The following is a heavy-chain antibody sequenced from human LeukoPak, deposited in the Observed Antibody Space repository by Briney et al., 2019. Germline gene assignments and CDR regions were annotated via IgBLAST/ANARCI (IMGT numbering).Heavy chain of an antibody. V-gene: IGHV4-38-2*01. CDR1: GYSISSGYY. J-gene: IGHJ4*02. CDR2: IYHSGST. CDR3: ARPFSGALDY. Sequence: SETLSLTCAVSGYSISSGYYWGWIRQPPGKGLEWIGSIYHSGSTYYNPSLKSRVTISVDTSKNQFSLKLSSVTAADTAVYYCARPFSGALDYWGQGTLVTVSS. D-gene: IGHD3-3*01.